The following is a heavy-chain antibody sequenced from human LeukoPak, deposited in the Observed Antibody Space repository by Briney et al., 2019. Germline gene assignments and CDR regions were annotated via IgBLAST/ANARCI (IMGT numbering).Heavy chain of an antibody. V-gene: IGHV3-48*02. D-gene: IGHD6-13*01. CDR1: GFSFSIYD. CDR3: ATTFGSSGHYFDS. Sequence: GRPLRLSCAASGFSFSIYDMNWVRQSPGKGLEWISDITSGNRRIYYADSVRGRFTISRDDSTKSVYLQMNNLRDDDTAIYYCATTFGSSGHYFDSWGQGTLVTVSS. CDR2: ITSGNRRI. J-gene: IGHJ4*02.